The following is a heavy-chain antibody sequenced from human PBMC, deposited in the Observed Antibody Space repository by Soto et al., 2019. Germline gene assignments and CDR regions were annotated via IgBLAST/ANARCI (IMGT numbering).Heavy chain of an antibody. CDR3: ASRSSTSPPSY. Sequence: QVQLQQWGAGLLKPSETLSLTCAVYGGSFSGYYWSWIRQPPGKGLEWIGEINHSGSTNYNPPLKSRVTISVDTSKNQFSLKLSSVTAADTAVYYCASRSSTSPPSYWGQGTLVTVSS. D-gene: IGHD2-2*01. V-gene: IGHV4-34*01. CDR2: INHSGST. J-gene: IGHJ4*02. CDR1: GGSFSGYY.